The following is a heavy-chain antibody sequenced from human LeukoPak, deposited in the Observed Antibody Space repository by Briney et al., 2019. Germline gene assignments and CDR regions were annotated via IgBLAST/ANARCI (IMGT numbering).Heavy chain of an antibody. V-gene: IGHV3-23*01. CDR1: GFTFSSYA. J-gene: IGHJ4*02. CDR3: AKDFAGLRGYSYGYFDY. Sequence: GGSLRLSCAASGFTFSSYAMSWVRQAPGKGLEWVSAISGSGGSTYYADSVKGRFTISRDNSKNTLYLQMNSLRAEDTAVYYCAKDFAGLRGYSYGYFDYWGQGTLVTVSS. D-gene: IGHD5-18*01. CDR2: ISGSGGST.